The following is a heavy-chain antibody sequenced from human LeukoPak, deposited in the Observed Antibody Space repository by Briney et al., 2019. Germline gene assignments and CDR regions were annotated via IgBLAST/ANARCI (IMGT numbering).Heavy chain of an antibody. D-gene: IGHD4-17*01. V-gene: IGHV3-7*01. J-gene: IGHJ4*02. CDR2: IKQDGSEK. Sequence: GGSLRLSCAASGFTFNSYWMSWVRQAPGKGLEWVANIKQDGSEKYYVDSVKGRFTISRDNAKNSLYLQMNSLRAEDTAVYYCARVETDYGDYVPPPDWGQGTLVTVSS. CDR3: ARVETDYGDYVPPPD. CDR1: GFTFNSYW.